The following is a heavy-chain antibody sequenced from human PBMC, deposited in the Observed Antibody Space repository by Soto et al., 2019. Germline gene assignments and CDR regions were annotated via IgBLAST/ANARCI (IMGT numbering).Heavy chain of an antibody. CDR3: RRDHTTMTGYYYGRDV. V-gene: IGHV3-74*01. J-gene: IGHJ6*02. Sequence: EVQLVESGGGLVQPGGSLRLSCAASGFTFSTYWIHWVRQAPGKGLVWVSRINSDGSGTNYADSVKGRFTISRDNAKNRLYPQMNSLRAEDTAVYYCRRDHTTMTGYYYGRDVWGQGTTVTVSS. CDR1: GFTFSTYW. CDR2: INSDGSGT. D-gene: IGHD1-1*01.